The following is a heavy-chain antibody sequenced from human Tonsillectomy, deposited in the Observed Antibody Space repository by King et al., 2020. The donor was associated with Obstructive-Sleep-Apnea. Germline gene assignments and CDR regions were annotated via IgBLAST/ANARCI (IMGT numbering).Heavy chain of an antibody. J-gene: IGHJ4*02. CDR3: AKDISGYSYGYRPFDY. V-gene: IGHV3-30*02. CDR1: GFTFSSYG. D-gene: IGHD5-18*01. Sequence: VQLVESGGGVVQPGRSLRLSCAASGFTFSSYGMHWVRQAPGKGLELVAFIRHDGRNKYYEDSVNGRFTISRDNSKNTLYLQMNSLRAEDTAVYYCAKDISGYSYGYRPFDYWGQGTLVTVSS. CDR2: IRHDGRNK.